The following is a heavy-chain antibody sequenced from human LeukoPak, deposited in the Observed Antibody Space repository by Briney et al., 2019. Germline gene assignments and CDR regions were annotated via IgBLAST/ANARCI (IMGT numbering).Heavy chain of an antibody. CDR2: ISWNSGSI. J-gene: IGHJ4*02. Sequence: GGSLRLSCAASGFTFDDYAMHWVRQAPGKGLEWVSGISWNSGSIVYADSVKGRFTISRDNAKNSLYLQMNSLRAEDTALYYCAKGRIYYDFWSGYLSWGQGTLVTVSS. D-gene: IGHD3-3*01. CDR1: GFTFDDYA. V-gene: IGHV3-9*01. CDR3: AKGRIYYDFWSGYLS.